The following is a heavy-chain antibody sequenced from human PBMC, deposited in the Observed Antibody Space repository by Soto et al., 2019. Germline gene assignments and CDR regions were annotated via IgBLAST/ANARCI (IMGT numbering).Heavy chain of an antibody. CDR1: GFTFSDHY. Sequence: GGSLRLSCAASGFTFSDHYMDWVRQAPGKGLEWVGRTRNKANSYTTEYAASVKGRFTISRDDSKNSLYLQMNSLKTEDTAVYYCARGVPAAYCFDYWGQGTLVTVSS. V-gene: IGHV3-72*01. D-gene: IGHD2-2*01. CDR2: TRNKANSYTT. J-gene: IGHJ4*02. CDR3: ARGVPAAYCFDY.